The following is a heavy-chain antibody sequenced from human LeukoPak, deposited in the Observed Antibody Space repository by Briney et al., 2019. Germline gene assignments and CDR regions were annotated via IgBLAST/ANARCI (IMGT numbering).Heavy chain of an antibody. CDR3: ARSQKYCSSTSCYTGWFDP. J-gene: IGHJ5*02. Sequence: GGSLRLSCTAAGFTFNNYAMSWVRQAPGKGLEWVSHISDSGGKTYYADSVKGRFTISRDNSKNTLYLQMDSLRAEDTAIYYCARSQKYCSSTSCYTGWFDPWGQGTLVTVSS. CDR1: GFTFNNYA. CDR2: ISDSGGKT. V-gene: IGHV3-23*01. D-gene: IGHD2-2*02.